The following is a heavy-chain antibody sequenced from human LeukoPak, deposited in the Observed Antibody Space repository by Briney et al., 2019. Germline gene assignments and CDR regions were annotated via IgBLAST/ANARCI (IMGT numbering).Heavy chain of an antibody. CDR2: ISYDGSNK. CDR1: GFTFSSYA. V-gene: IGHV3-30-3*01. D-gene: IGHD5-18*01. CDR3: ARDHGYSTYNWFDP. Sequence: PGRSLRLSCAASGFTFSSYAMHWVRQAPGKGLEWVAVISYDGSNKYYADSVKGRFTISRDNSKNTLYLQMNSLRAEDTAVYYCARDHGYSTYNWFDPWGQGTLVTVSS. J-gene: IGHJ5*02.